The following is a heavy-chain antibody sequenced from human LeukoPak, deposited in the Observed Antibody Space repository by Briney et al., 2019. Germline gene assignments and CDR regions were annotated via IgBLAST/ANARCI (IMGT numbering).Heavy chain of an antibody. CDR3: AKFERMTTVVTPFS. V-gene: IGHV3-23*01. J-gene: IGHJ4*02. CDR2: ISGSGGST. D-gene: IGHD4-23*01. Sequence: GGSLRLSCAASGFTFSSYAMSWVRQAPGKGLEWVSAISGSGGSTYYADSVKSRFTISRDNSKNTLYLQMNSLRAEDTAVYYCAKFERMTTVVTPFSWGQGTLVTVSS. CDR1: GFTFSSYA.